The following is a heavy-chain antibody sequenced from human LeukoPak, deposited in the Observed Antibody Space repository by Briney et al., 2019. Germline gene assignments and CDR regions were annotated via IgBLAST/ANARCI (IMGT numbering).Heavy chain of an antibody. D-gene: IGHD3-22*01. CDR2: INHSGST. Sequence: SETLSLTCAVYGGSFSGYYWSWIRQPPGKGLEWIGEINHSGSTNYNPSLKSRVTISVDTSKNQFSLKLSSVTAADTAVYYCARSPFRFYYDSSGSGFDYWGQGTLVTVSS. J-gene: IGHJ4*02. V-gene: IGHV4-34*01. CDR1: GGSFSGYY. CDR3: ARSPFRFYYDSSGSGFDY.